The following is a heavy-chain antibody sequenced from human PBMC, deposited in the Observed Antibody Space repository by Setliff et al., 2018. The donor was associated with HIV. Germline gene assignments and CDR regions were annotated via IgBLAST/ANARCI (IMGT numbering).Heavy chain of an antibody. V-gene: IGHV5-51*01. Sequence: GESLKISCKASGYSFTSYWIGWVRQMPGKGLEWMGLIYPGDSDTKYNPSFQGQVTISADKSISTAYLQWSSLKASDTAMYYCARLTEYGSGWVFECWGQGTLVTVSS. J-gene: IGHJ4*02. D-gene: IGHD2-15*01. CDR2: IYPGDSDT. CDR1: GYSFTSYW. CDR3: ARLTEYGSGWVFEC.